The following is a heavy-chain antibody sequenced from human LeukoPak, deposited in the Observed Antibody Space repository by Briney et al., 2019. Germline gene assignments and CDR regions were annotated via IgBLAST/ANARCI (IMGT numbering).Heavy chain of an antibody. CDR2: INPNSGGT. V-gene: IGHV1-2*02. CDR1: GYTFTDYY. Sequence: ASVKVSCKASGYTFTDYYMHWVRQAPGQGLEWMGWINPNSGGTNYAQKFQGRVTMTRDTSISTAYMELSRLRSDDTAVYYCAYEYYYDSSGHAVEPNFDYWGQGTLVTVSS. J-gene: IGHJ4*02. D-gene: IGHD3-22*01. CDR3: AYEYYYDSSGHAVEPNFDY.